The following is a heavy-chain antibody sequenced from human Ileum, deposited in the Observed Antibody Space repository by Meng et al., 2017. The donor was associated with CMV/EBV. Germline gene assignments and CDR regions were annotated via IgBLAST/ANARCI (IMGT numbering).Heavy chain of an antibody. J-gene: IGHJ4*02. CDR3: AGGWSWGIDYDFDF. CDR2: IYTSNSGT. Sequence: GESLKISCAASGFTFGDYAMGWVRQAPGKGLEWVSVIYTSNSGTRYVDSVKGRFTISRDNSKNALFLQMDSLRAEDTARYYCAGGWSWGIDYDFDFWGQGTLVTVSS. D-gene: IGHD4/OR15-4a*01. V-gene: IGHV3-23*03. CDR1: GFTFGDYA.